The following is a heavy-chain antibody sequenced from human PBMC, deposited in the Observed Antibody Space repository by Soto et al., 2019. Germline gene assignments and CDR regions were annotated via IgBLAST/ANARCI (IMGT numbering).Heavy chain of an antibody. J-gene: IGHJ4*02. CDR2: ISYDGSNK. V-gene: IGHV3-30-3*01. D-gene: IGHD3-16*01. CDR3: ARGSWPGGDFFDY. CDR1: GFTFSSYA. Sequence: QVQLVESGGGVVQPGRSLRLSCAASGFTFSSYAMHWVRQAPGKGLEWVAVISYDGSNKYYADSVKGQFTISRDNSKNTLYLQMNSLRAEDTAVYYCARGSWPGGDFFDYWGQGTLVTVSS.